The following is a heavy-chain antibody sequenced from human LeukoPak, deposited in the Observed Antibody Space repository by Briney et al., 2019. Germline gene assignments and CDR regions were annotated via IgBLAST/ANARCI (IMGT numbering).Heavy chain of an antibody. J-gene: IGHJ4*02. D-gene: IGHD6-13*01. CDR3: ARAKMPGIQTAGRVNYFDS. CDR2: IDTAGNA. V-gene: IGHV3-13*01. Sequence: GGSLRLSCAASEFTFSSYDMHWVRQATGKGLDWVSTIDTAGNAWYPDSVKGRFTISRENAKNSLNLQMNSLRVGDTAVYYCARAKMPGIQTAGRVNYFDSWGQGTLVTVSA. CDR1: EFTFSSYD.